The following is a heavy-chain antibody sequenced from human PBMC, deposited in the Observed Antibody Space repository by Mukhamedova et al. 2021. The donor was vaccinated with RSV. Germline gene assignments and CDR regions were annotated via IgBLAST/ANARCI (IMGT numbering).Heavy chain of an antibody. V-gene: IGHV3-73*01. Sequence: DSPMHWVRQASGKGLEWVGRIRSKTHNYVTTYAASVKDRFTISRDDSNNTAYLQMNSLKTEDTAVYYCTNMSGVWGQGTTVTVS. CDR1: DSP. D-gene: IGHD2/OR15-2a*01. J-gene: IGHJ6*02. CDR2: IRSKTHNYVT. CDR3: TNMSGV.